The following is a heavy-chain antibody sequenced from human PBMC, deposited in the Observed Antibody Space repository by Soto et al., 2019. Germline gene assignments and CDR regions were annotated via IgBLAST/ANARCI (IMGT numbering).Heavy chain of an antibody. D-gene: IGHD3-3*01. CDR3: ATDRFEGDYYYMDV. J-gene: IGHJ6*03. Sequence: ASVKVSCKASGYTFTSYDINWVRQAPGQGLEWMGGFNPENCETIYAQKFQGRVTMTEDISTDTAYMELSSLRSEDTAVYYCATDRFEGDYYYMDVWGKGTTVTVSS. V-gene: IGHV1-24*01. CDR1: GYTFTSYD. CDR2: FNPENCET.